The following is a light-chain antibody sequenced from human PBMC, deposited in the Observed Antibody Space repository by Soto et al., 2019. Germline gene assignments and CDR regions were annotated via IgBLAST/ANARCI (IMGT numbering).Light chain of an antibody. V-gene: IGKV1-5*03. Sequence: DIQMTQSPSTLSASVGDRVTITCRASQSMSRWLAWYQQKPGKAPKLLIYKASTLESGVPLRFSGSGSGTEFTLTISSVQHDDSATYYCQQYSTSPYNFGQGTRLEIK. CDR1: QSMSRW. CDR2: KAS. J-gene: IGKJ2*01. CDR3: QQYSTSPYN.